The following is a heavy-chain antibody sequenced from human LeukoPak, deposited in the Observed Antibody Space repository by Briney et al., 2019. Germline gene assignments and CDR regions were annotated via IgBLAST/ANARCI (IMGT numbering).Heavy chain of an antibody. V-gene: IGHV4-4*07. Sequence: SETLSLTCTVSGGSISSYSWSWIRQPAGKGLEWIGRIFASGSTKYNPSLKSRVTMSVETSKNQFSLKLSSVTAADTAVYYCAREGSAFDIRGQGTMVTVSS. CDR1: GGSISSYS. CDR2: IFASGST. CDR3: AREGSAFDI. J-gene: IGHJ3*02.